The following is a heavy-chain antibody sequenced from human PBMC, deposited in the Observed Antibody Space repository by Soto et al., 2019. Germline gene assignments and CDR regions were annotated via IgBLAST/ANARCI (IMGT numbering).Heavy chain of an antibody. CDR1: GYTFTSYG. CDR2: ISAYNGNT. CDR3: ARGRVLMVYAPPHFDY. Sequence: QVQLVQSGAEVKKPGASVKVSCKASGYTFTSYGISWVRQAPGQGLEWMGWISAYNGNTNYAQKLQGRVTMTTDTSTSTAYRELRSLGSADKAVYYCARGRVLMVYAPPHFDYWGQGTLVTVSS. J-gene: IGHJ4*02. V-gene: IGHV1-18*01. D-gene: IGHD2-8*01.